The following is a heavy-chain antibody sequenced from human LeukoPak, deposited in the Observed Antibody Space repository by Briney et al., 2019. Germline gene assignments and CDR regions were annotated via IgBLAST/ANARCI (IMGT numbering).Heavy chain of an antibody. CDR2: TYYRSKWYN. V-gene: IGHV6-1*01. J-gene: IGHJ5*02. Sequence: SQTLSLTCAISGDSVSSNSATWNWIRQSPSRGLEWLGRTYYRSKWYNDYAGSVKSRITINPDTSKNQFSLQLNSVTPEDTAVYYCARATSAIGQNCFDPWGQGTLVTVSS. CDR3: ARATSAIGQNCFDP. D-gene: IGHD5-24*01. CDR1: GDSVSSNSAT.